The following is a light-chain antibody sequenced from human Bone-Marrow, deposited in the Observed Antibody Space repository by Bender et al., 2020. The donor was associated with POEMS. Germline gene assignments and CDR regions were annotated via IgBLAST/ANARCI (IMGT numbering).Light chain of an antibody. Sequence: QSALTQPASVSGSPGQSITISCTGTSSDVGSYNVVTWYQQHPGKAPKLMIYEVSKRPSGVSNRFSGSKSGSAASLTISGLQAEDEAYYYCSSYTSSSTWVFGGGTKLTVL. V-gene: IGLV2-14*02. CDR1: SSDVGSYNV. J-gene: IGLJ3*02. CDR3: SSYTSSSTWV. CDR2: EVS.